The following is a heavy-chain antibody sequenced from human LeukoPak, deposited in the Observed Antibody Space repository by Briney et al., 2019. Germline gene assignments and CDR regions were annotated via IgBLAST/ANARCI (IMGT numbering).Heavy chain of an antibody. CDR3: ARFGGYSGYDFDS. J-gene: IGHJ4*02. Sequence: GASVKVSCKNSGYTFTVYYIHWVRQAPGQGLEWMGRINPNSGGTNYAQKFQGRVTMTRDTSISTAYMELGRLRSDDTAVYYCARFGGYSGYDFDSWGQGTLVTVSS. CDR1: GYTFTVYY. D-gene: IGHD5-12*01. V-gene: IGHV1-2*06. CDR2: INPNSGGT.